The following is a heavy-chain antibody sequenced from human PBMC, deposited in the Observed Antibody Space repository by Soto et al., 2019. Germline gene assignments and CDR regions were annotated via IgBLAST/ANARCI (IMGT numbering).Heavy chain of an antibody. CDR1: GFTFSSYE. J-gene: IGHJ6*02. CDR2: ISSSGSTI. CDR3: ARGSWYGMDV. Sequence: EVQLVESGGGLVQPGGSLRLSCAASGFTFSSYEMNWVRQAPGKGLEWVSYISSSGSTIYYADSVKGRFTISRDNAKDSLYLQMNSLRAEDTAVYYCARGSWYGMDVWGQGTTVTVSS. V-gene: IGHV3-48*03.